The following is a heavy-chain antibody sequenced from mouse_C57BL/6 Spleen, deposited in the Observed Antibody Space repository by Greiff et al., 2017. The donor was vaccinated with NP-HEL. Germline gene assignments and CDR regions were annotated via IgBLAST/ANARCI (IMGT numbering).Heavy chain of an antibody. CDR1: GYTFTSYW. CDR3: GRSSSVAFDY. V-gene: IGHV1-61*01. CDR2: IYPADSET. Sequence: VQLQQPGAELVRPGSSVKLSCKASGYTFTSYWMDWVKQRPGQGLEWIGNIYPADSETHYNQKFKDKATLTVDKSSSTAYMQLSSLTSEDSAVYYCGRSSSVAFDYWGQGTTLTVSS. D-gene: IGHD1-1*01. J-gene: IGHJ2*01.